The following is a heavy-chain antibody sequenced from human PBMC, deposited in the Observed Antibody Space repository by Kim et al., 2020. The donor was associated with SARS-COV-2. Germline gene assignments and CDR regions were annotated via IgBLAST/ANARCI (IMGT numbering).Heavy chain of an antibody. CDR3: ARDSLGYCTNGICQRAFDI. V-gene: IGHV4-59*01. Sequence: KRRVTISVDTSKNQFSLKLSSVTAADTAVYYCARDSLGYCTNGICQRAFDIWGQGTMVTVSS. J-gene: IGHJ3*02. D-gene: IGHD2-8*01.